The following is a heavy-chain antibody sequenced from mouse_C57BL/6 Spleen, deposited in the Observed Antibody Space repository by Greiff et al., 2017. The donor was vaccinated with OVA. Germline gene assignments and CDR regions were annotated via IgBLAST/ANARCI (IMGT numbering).Heavy chain of an antibody. V-gene: IGHV14-4*01. D-gene: IGHD2-2*01. Sequence: EVQLQQSGAELVRPGASVKLSCTASGFNIKDDYMHWVKQRPEQGLEWIGWIDPENGDTEYASKFQGKATITADTSSNTAYLQLSSLTSEDTAVYYCTLYGYDGRGFAYWGQGTLVTVSA. CDR1: GFNIKDDY. CDR2: IDPENGDT. J-gene: IGHJ3*01. CDR3: TLYGYDGRGFAY.